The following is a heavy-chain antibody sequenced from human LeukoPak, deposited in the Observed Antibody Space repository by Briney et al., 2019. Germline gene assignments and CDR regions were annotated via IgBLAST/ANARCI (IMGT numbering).Heavy chain of an antibody. D-gene: IGHD6-13*01. Sequence: ASVKVSSKASGYTFTNYAVNWVRQAPGQGLEWMGWINTNTGNPTYAQGFTGRFVFSLDTSVSTAYLQISSLKAEDTAVYYRARDQSSSWSSYYYMDVWGKGTTVTVSS. CDR2: INTNTGNP. CDR1: GYTFTNYA. J-gene: IGHJ6*03. V-gene: IGHV7-4-1*02. CDR3: ARDQSSSWSSYYYMDV.